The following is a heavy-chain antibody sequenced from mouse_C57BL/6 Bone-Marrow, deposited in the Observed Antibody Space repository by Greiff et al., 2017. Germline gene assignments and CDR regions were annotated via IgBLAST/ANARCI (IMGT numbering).Heavy chain of an antibody. CDR1: GYTFTDYY. CDR2: LNPYNGGT. V-gene: IGHV1-19*01. D-gene: IGHD3-3*01. CDR3: ATELSYFDY. J-gene: IGHJ2*01. Sequence: VQLTQSGPVLVKPGASVKMSCKASGYTFTDYYMNWVKQSHGKSLEWIGVLNPYNGGTSSNQKFKGKATLTVDKSSSTAYMELNSLTSEDSAVYYCATELSYFDYWGQGTTLTVSS.